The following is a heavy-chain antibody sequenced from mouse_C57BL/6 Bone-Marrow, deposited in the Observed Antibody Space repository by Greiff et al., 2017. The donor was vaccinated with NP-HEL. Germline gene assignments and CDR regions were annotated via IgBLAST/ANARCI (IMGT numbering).Heavy chain of an antibody. CDR1: GYTFTDYY. D-gene: IGHD2-3*01. Sequence: QVQLQQSGPELVKPGASVKISCTASGYTFTDYYINWVKQRPGQGLEWIGWIFPGSGSTYYTEKFKGKATLTVDKSSSTAYMLLSSLTSEDSAVYFCAGDDGYYPWFAYWGQGTLVTVSA. CDR3: AGDDGYYPWFAY. J-gene: IGHJ3*01. V-gene: IGHV1-75*01. CDR2: IFPGSGST.